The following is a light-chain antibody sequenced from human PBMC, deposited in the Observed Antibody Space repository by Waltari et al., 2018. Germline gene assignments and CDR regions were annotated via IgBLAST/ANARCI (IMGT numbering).Light chain of an antibody. CDR3: YSTTDNNLGV. Sequence: SSELTQPSSVSVSPGQTARITCSGDMLPKKYTRWFQQKPGQAPWLVLYQDTPRPSGIPERFAGSSSGTTVTLTISGPQVEDEADYYCYSTTDNNLGVFGPGTRVTVL. CDR1: MLPKKY. J-gene: IGLJ1*01. CDR2: QDT. V-gene: IGLV3-27*01.